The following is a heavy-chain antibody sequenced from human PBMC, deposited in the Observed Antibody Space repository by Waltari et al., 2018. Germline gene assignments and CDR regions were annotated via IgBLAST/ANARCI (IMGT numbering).Heavy chain of an antibody. D-gene: IGHD2-2*02. Sequence: QVQLVQSGAEVKKPGSSVKVSCKASGGTFSSYAISWVRQAPGQGLEWMGRIIPILGIANYAQKFQGRVTITADKSTSTAYMELSSLRSEDTAVYYCARTDCSSTSCYTPNDAFDIWGHGTMVTVSS. J-gene: IGHJ3*02. CDR3: ARTDCSSTSCYTPNDAFDI. CDR1: GGTFSSYA. V-gene: IGHV1-69*09. CDR2: IIPILGIA.